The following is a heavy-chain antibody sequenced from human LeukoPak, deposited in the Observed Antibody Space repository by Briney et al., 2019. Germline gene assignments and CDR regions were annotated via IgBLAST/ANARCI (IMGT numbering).Heavy chain of an antibody. CDR2: IYYSGST. Sequence: PSETLSLTCTVSGGSISSYYWSWIRQPPGKGLGWIGYIYYSGSTNYNPSLKSRVTISVDTSKNQFSLKLSSVTAADTAVYYCARLSVYYYGMDVWGQGTTVTVSS. CDR1: GGSISSYY. J-gene: IGHJ6*02. V-gene: IGHV4-59*08. CDR3: ARLSVYYYGMDV.